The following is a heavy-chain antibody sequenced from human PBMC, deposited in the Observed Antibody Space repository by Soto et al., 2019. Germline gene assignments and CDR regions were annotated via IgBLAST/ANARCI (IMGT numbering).Heavy chain of an antibody. CDR3: ARGGDTVTTPRSAFDI. CDR2: IYPGDSDT. CDR1: GYSFTSYW. D-gene: IGHD4-17*01. V-gene: IGHV5-51*03. Sequence: EVQLVQSGAEVKKPGESLKISCKGSGYSFTSYWIGWVRQMPGKGLEWMGIIYPGDSDTRYSPSFQGQVTISADKSIRTAYLQWSSLKASDTAMYYCARGGDTVTTPRSAFDIWGQGTMVTVSS. J-gene: IGHJ3*02.